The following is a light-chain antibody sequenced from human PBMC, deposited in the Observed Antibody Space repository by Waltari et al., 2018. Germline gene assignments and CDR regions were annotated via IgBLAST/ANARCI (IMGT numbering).Light chain of an antibody. CDR1: QSVTSY. CDR2: DTS. Sequence: EIVLTQSPGTLSLSPGERATLYCRTSQSVTSYLAWYQQKPGQPPRLLIYDTSNRATGIPSRFTGSGSGTDFTLTISSLEPEDFAVYYCQYRTNWPLTFGGGTKVEMK. J-gene: IGKJ4*01. CDR3: QYRTNWPLT. V-gene: IGKV3-11*01.